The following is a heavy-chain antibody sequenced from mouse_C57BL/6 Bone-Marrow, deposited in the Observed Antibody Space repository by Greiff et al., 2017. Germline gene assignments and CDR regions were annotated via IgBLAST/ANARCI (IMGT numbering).Heavy chain of an antibody. V-gene: IGHV1-4*01. CDR1: GYTFTSYT. Sequence: VQLQESGAELARPGASVKMSCKASGYTFTSYTMHWVKQRPGQGLEWIGYINPSSGYTKYNQKFKDKATLTADKSSSTAYMQLSSLTSEDSAVYYCARWSYGNYGAWCAYWGQGTLVTVSA. CDR3: ARWSYGNYGAWCAY. CDR2: INPSSGYT. D-gene: IGHD2-1*01. J-gene: IGHJ3*01.